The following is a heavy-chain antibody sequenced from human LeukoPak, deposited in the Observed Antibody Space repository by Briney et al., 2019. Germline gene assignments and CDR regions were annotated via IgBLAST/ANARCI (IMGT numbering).Heavy chain of an antibody. CDR3: AKDRTYCRGTSCYLAEYFDS. Sequence: PAGGSLRLSCAASGFTFRSYWMSWVRQAPGKGLEWVSSISGSGGSTYYADSVKGRFTISRDNSKNTLYLHMNNLRAEDTAVYYCAKDRTYCRGTSCYLAEYFDSWGRGALVSVSS. D-gene: IGHD2-2*01. J-gene: IGHJ4*02. V-gene: IGHV3-23*01. CDR1: GFTFRSYW. CDR2: ISGSGGST.